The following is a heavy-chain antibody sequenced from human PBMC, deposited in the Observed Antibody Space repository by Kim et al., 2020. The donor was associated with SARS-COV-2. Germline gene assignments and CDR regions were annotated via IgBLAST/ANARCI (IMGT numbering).Heavy chain of an antibody. CDR1: GYTFTSYG. CDR3: ARDLGGYCSSTSCPHFDP. Sequence: ASVKVSCKASGYTFTSYGISWVRQAPGQGLEWMGWISAYNGNTNYAQKLQGRVTMTTDTSTSTAYMELRSLRSDDTAVYYCARDLGGYCSSTSCPHFDPWGQGTLVTVSS. CDR2: ISAYNGNT. V-gene: IGHV1-18*04. J-gene: IGHJ5*02. D-gene: IGHD2-2*01.